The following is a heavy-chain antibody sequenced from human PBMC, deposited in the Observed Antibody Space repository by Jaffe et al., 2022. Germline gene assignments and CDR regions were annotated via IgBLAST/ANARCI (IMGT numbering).Heavy chain of an antibody. V-gene: IGHV3-30*02. D-gene: IGHD4-17*01. CDR1: GFTFSSYG. CDR3: AGTFKDTVTTYYYYYMDV. J-gene: IGHJ6*03. CDR2: IRYDGSNK. Sequence: QVQLVESGGGVVQPGGSLRLSCAASGFTFSSYGMHWVRQAPGKGLEWVAFIRYDGSNKYYADSVKGRFTISRDNSKNTLYLQMNSLRAEDTAVYYCAGTFKDTVTTYYYYYMDVWGKGTTVTVSS.